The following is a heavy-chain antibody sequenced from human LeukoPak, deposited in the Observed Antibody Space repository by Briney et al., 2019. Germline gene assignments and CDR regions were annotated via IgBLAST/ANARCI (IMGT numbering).Heavy chain of an antibody. V-gene: IGHV5-51*01. D-gene: IGHD3-22*01. Sequence: GESLKISCKGSGYSFTSYWIGWVRQMPGKGLEWMGIIYPADSDTRYSPSFQGQVTISVDKSISTAYLQWTSLKASDTAMYYCARRKDYYNSGGYFETYYYYMDVWGKGTTVTVSS. CDR1: GYSFTSYW. CDR2: IYPADSDT. CDR3: ARRKDYYNSGGYFETYYYYMDV. J-gene: IGHJ6*03.